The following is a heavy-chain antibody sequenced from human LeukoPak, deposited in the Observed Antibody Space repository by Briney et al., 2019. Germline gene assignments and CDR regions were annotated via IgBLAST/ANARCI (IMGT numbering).Heavy chain of an antibody. CDR3: AREGFWFGELAGAFDI. V-gene: IGHV3-21*01. J-gene: IGHJ3*02. D-gene: IGHD3-10*01. Sequence: GGSLRLSCAASGFTFSSYTMNWVRQAPGKGLEWVSSISISSSYIYYADSVKGRFTISRDNAKNSLYLQMNSLRAEDTAVYYCAREGFWFGELAGAFDIWGQGTMVTVSS. CDR2: ISISSSYI. CDR1: GFTFSSYT.